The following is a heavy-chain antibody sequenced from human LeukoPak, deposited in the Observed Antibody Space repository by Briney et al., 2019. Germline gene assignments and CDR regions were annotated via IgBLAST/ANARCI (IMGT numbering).Heavy chain of an antibody. CDR2: ISSSSSYI. J-gene: IGHJ1*01. Sequence: GGSLRLSCAASGFTFSSYSMNWVRQAPGKGLEWVSSISSSSSYIYYADSVKGRFTISRDNAKNSLYLQMNSLRAEDTAVYYCARDQGDQLLYLRAEYFQHWGQGTLVTVSS. V-gene: IGHV3-21*01. CDR1: GFTFSSYS. D-gene: IGHD2-2*02. CDR3: ARDQGDQLLYLRAEYFQH.